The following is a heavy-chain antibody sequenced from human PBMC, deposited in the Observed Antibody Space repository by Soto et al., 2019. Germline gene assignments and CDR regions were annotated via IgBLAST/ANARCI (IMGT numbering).Heavy chain of an antibody. CDR1: GFSFSSYA. V-gene: IGHV3-53*01. CDR3: ATGGYTYGPDAFDI. CDR2: IYSGGNT. D-gene: IGHD5-18*01. J-gene: IGHJ3*02. Sequence: PGGSLRLSCTASGFSFSSYAMSWVRQAPGKGLEWVSVIYSGGNTYYADSVKGRFTISRDNSKNTVYLQMNSLRAEDTAVYYCATGGYTYGPDAFDIWGQGTMVTVSS.